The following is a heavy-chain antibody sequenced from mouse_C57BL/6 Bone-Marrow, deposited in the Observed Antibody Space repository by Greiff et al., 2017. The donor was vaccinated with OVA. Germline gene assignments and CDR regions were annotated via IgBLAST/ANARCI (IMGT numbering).Heavy chain of an antibody. CDR1: GYTFTSYW. D-gene: IGHD2-2*01. CDR2: IYPGSGST. V-gene: IGHV1-55*01. Sequence: QVQLQQPGAELVKPGASVKMSCKASGYTFTSYWITWVKQRPGQGLEWIGDIYPGSGSTNYNEKFKSKATLTVDTSSSTAYMQLSSLTSEDSAVYYCARVYYCYPWFAYWGQGTLVTVSA. J-gene: IGHJ3*01. CDR3: ARVYYCYPWFAY.